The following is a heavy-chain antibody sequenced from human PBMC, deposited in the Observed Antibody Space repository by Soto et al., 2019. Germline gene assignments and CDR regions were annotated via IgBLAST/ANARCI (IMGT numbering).Heavy chain of an antibody. J-gene: IGHJ4*02. Sequence: PSETLSLTCAVSGGSISSSNWWSWVRQPPGKGLEWIGEIYHSGSTNYNPSLKSRVTISVDKSKNQFSLKLSSVTAADTAVYYCARDPAGGVTTTLFDYWGQGTLVTVSS. CDR1: GGSISSSNW. V-gene: IGHV4-4*02. CDR3: ARDPAGGVTTTLFDY. D-gene: IGHD4-17*01. CDR2: IYHSGST.